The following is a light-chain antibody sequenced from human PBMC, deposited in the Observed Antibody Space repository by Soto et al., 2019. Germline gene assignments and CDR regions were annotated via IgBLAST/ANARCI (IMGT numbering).Light chain of an antibody. CDR3: SSYAGGNNFDV. V-gene: IGLV2-8*01. J-gene: IGLJ1*01. CDR2: AVS. Sequence: QSALTQPPSASGSPGQSVTISCTGTSSDISDYDSVSWYQQHPGEAPKLMLYAVSKRPSGVPDRFSGSKSGNTASLTVSGLQAEDEADYYCSSYAGGNNFDVFGTGTKVTVL. CDR1: SSDISDYDS.